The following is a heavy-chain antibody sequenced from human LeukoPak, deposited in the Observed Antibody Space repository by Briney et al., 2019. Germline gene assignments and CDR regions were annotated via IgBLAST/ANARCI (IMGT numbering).Heavy chain of an antibody. CDR3: ARDRRYYYDSSPAWEDAFDV. CDR1: GYTFTSYG. CDR2: ISAYNGNT. Sequence: ASVKVSCKASGYTFTSYGISWVRQAPGQGLEWMGWISAYNGNTNYAQKLQGRVTMTTDTSTSTAYMELRSLRSDDTAVYYCARDRRYYYDSSPAWEDAFDVWGQGTMVTVSS. D-gene: IGHD3-22*01. V-gene: IGHV1-18*01. J-gene: IGHJ3*01.